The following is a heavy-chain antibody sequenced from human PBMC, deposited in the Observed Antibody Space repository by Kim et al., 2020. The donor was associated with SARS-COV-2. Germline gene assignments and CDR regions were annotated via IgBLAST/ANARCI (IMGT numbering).Heavy chain of an antibody. J-gene: IGHJ4*02. D-gene: IGHD3-22*01. Sequence: GGSLRLSCAASGFTFSDYYMSWIRQAPGKGLEWVSYISSSGSTIYYADSVKGRFTISRDNAKNSLYLQMNSLRAEDTAVYYCARDIDDSSGYYSFDYWGQGTLVTVSS. CDR2: ISSSGSTI. CDR1: GFTFSDYY. V-gene: IGHV3-11*01. CDR3: ARDIDDSSGYYSFDY.